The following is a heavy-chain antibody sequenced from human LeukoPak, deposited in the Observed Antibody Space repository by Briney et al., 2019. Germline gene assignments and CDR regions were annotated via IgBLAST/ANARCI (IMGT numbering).Heavy chain of an antibody. V-gene: IGHV1-18*04. CDR2: ISPYNGDT. CDR3: TRATGGLSDY. J-gene: IGHJ4*02. CDR1: GYIFTNYD. D-gene: IGHD1-1*01. Sequence: GSVKGSCKTSGYIFTNYDINWVRQAPGQGLEWMGWISPYNGDTKYAQKFQDRVTMSTDTSTSTTYMELRSLRSDDTAVYYCTRATGGLSDYWGQGTLVTVSS.